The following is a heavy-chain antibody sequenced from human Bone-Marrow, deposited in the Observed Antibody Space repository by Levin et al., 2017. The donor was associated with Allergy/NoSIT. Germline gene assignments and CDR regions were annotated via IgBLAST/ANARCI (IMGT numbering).Heavy chain of an antibody. Sequence: PEGSLRLSCAVYGGSFSGYYWSWIRQPPGKGLEWIGEINHSGSTNYNPSLKSRVTISVDTSKNQFSLKLSSVTAADTAVYYCARGHVAARPAFDYWGQGTLVTVSS. CDR1: GGSFSGYY. D-gene: IGHD6-6*01. CDR3: ARGHVAARPAFDY. CDR2: INHSGST. V-gene: IGHV4-34*01. J-gene: IGHJ4*02.